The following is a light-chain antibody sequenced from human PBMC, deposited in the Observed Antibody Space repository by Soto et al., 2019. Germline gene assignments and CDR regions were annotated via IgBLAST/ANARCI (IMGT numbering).Light chain of an antibody. CDR2: DAS. J-gene: IGKJ1*01. CDR1: QSFSSW. V-gene: IGKV1-5*01. Sequence: IQMTQSPSTLSAPIGDRVTITCRASQSFSSWLAWYQQKPGKAPKLLIYDASSLKSGVPSRFRGSGSGTQFTLTISSLQPDDSATYYCQQYNTYPWTFGQGTKVDIK. CDR3: QQYNTYPWT.